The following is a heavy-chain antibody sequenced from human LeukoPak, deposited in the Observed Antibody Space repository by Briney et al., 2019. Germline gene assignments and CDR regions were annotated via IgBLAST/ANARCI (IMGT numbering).Heavy chain of an antibody. Sequence: GGSLRLSCAASGFTFSSYAMSWVRQAPGKGLEWVSAISGSGGSTYYADSVKGRFTISRDNSKNTLYLQMNSLGAEDTAVYYCAKGGLYDFWSGYYMGIDYWGQGTLVTVSS. D-gene: IGHD3-3*01. CDR2: ISGSGGST. J-gene: IGHJ4*02. V-gene: IGHV3-23*01. CDR3: AKGGLYDFWSGYYMGIDY. CDR1: GFTFSSYA.